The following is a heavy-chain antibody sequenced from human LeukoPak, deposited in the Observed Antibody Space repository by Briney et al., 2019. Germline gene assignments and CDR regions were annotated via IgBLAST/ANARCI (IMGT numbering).Heavy chain of an antibody. CDR1: GGSISSYY. Sequence: PSETLSLTCTVSGGSISSYYWSWLRQPPGKGLEWIGYLYHSGSANYSPSLKSRVTISVDTSKIQFSLKMSSVTAADTAVYYCARVRSYDFWSGFYLDYWGQGTLVTVSS. V-gene: IGHV4-59*01. D-gene: IGHD3-3*01. J-gene: IGHJ4*02. CDR3: ARVRSYDFWSGFYLDY. CDR2: LYHSGSA.